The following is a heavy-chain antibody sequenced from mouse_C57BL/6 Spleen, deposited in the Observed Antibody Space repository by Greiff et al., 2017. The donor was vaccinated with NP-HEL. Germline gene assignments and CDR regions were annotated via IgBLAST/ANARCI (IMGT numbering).Heavy chain of an antibody. D-gene: IGHD4-1*01. Sequence: VQLQQSGPELVKPGASVKISCKASGYSFTGYYMNWVKQSPEKSLEWIGEINPSTGGTTYNQKFKAKATLTVDKSSSTAYMQLKCLTSEDSAVYSCATNSWFAYWGQGTLVTVSA. CDR1: GYSFTGYY. CDR2: INPSTGGT. CDR3: ATNSWFAY. V-gene: IGHV1-42*01. J-gene: IGHJ3*01.